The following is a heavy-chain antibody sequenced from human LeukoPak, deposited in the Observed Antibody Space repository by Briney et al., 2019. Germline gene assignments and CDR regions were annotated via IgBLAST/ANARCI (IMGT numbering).Heavy chain of an antibody. CDR3: ARERYCSGGSCYSLEAFDI. D-gene: IGHD2-15*01. V-gene: IGHV1-69*05. Sequence: GSSVKVSCKASGGTFSSYAISWVRQAPGQGLEWMGGIIPIFGTANYAQKFQGRVTITTDESTSTAYMELSSLRSEDTAVYYCARERYCSGGSCYSLEAFDIWGQGTMVTVSS. J-gene: IGHJ3*02. CDR2: IIPIFGTA. CDR1: GGTFSSYA.